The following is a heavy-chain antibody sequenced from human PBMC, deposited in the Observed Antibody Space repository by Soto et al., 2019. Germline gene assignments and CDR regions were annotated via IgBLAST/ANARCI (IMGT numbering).Heavy chain of an antibody. CDR3: ARAVGGRYYYYYYGMDV. V-gene: IGHV3-30*04. CDR2: ISYDGSNK. Sequence: GGSLRLSCAASGFTFSSYAMHWVRQAPGKGLEWVAVISYDGSNKYYADSVKGRFTISRDNSKNTLYLQMNSLRAEDTAVYYCARAVGGRYYYYYYGMDVWGQGTTVTVSS. CDR1: GFTFSSYA. J-gene: IGHJ6*02.